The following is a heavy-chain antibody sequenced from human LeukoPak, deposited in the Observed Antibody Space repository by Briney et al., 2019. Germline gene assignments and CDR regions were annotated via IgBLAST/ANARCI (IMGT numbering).Heavy chain of an antibody. J-gene: IGHJ6*03. Sequence: ASVKVSCKASGYTFTSYDINWVRQATRQGLEWMGWLNLNSGNTGHAQQFQGRVTMTRNTSISTAYLELSSLRSDDTGVYYCARGRNWNRRYYRDVWGKGTTVTVSS. CDR1: GYTFTSYD. D-gene: IGHD1-1*01. CDR2: LNLNSGNT. CDR3: ARGRNWNRRYYRDV. V-gene: IGHV1-8*01.